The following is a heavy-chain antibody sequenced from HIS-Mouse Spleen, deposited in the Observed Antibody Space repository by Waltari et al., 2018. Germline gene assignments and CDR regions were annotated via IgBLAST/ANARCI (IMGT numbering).Heavy chain of an antibody. Sequence: QVTLKESGPVLVKPTETLTLTCTVSGFSLSNARMGVSWIRQPPWKALEWLAHIFSNDGKSYSTYLKSRLTRSKDTSKSQVVRNMTNMDPVDTATYYCARIGADYGGNSGGFDYWGQGTLVTVSS. CDR3: ARIGADYGGNSGGFDY. V-gene: IGHV2-26*01. J-gene: IGHJ4*02. CDR2: IFSNDGK. CDR1: GFSLSNARMG. D-gene: IGHD4-17*01.